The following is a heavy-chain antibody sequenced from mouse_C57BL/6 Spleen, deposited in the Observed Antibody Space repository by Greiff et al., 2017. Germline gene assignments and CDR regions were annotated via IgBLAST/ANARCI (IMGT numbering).Heavy chain of an antibody. J-gene: IGHJ1*03. V-gene: IGHV1-15*01. CDR3: TNLITAVVDWYFDV. CDR1: GYTFTDYA. D-gene: IGHD1-1*01. Sequence: QVHVKQSGAELVRPGASVTLSCKASGYTFTDYAMHWVKQTPVHGLEWIGAIDPETGGTAYNQKFKGKAILTADKSSSTAYMELRSLTSEDSAVYYCTNLITAVVDWYFDVWGTGTTVTVSS. CDR2: IDPETGGT.